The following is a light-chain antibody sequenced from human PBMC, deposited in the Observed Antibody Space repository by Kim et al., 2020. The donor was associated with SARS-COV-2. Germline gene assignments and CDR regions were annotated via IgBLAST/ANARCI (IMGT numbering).Light chain of an antibody. CDR3: SSYIRGSTNYV. Sequence: QSITIACTGTSSDVGGYKYVSWYQQHPGKAPKLVIYEVSNRPSGVSNRFSGSKSGNTASLTISGLQAEDEADYYCSSYIRGSTNYVFGTGTKVNVL. V-gene: IGLV2-14*01. J-gene: IGLJ1*01. CDR1: SSDVGGYKY. CDR2: EVS.